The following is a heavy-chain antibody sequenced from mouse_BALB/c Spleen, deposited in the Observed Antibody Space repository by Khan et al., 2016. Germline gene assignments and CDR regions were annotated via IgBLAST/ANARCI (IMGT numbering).Heavy chain of an antibody. CDR2: IHYSGST. Sequence: EVQLQESGPDLVKPSQSLSLTCTVTGYSIPSHYSWHWIRHFPGNKLEWMGYIHYSGSTNYNPSLTSRISITRDTSKNQFFLQLNSVTTEDTATYYWATSTSGYWYYFDYWGQGTTLTGSS. D-gene: IGHD3-1*01. V-gene: IGHV3-1*02. CDR1: GYSIPSHYS. CDR3: ATSTSGYWYYFDY. J-gene: IGHJ2*01.